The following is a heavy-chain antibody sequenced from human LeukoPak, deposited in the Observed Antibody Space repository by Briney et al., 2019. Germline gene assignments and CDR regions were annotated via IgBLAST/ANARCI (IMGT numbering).Heavy chain of an antibody. CDR3: VRLAYVNTSFFRLLDS. V-gene: IGHV4-59*08. D-gene: IGHD2-2*01. Sequence: PSETLSLTCSVSGVSITSYYWGWIRQSPGRGLEWVAYMKGSSTTYSTPSIKSPIIMAIDASRAQFSLNLSSVTAANTAVYYWVRLAYVNTSFFRLLDSWGQGTLVTVSS. CDR2: MKGSSTT. J-gene: IGHJ4*02. CDR1: GVSITSYY.